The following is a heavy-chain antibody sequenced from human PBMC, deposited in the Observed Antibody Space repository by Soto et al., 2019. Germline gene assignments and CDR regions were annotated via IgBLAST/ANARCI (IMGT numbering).Heavy chain of an antibody. CDR1: GFTFNNYG. V-gene: IGHV3-30*18. J-gene: IGHJ3*01. CDR3: AKDQGIAASHGID. CDR2: ISNDGRDK. Sequence: QVQLVESGGGVVQPGRSLRLSCAASGFTFNNYGMHWVRQAPGKGLEWVAAISNDGRDKYYGDSVKGRRTISRDNSKNTVYLQMNSLRADDTAVYYCAKDQGIAASHGIDWGQGTMVTVSS. D-gene: IGHD6-13*01.